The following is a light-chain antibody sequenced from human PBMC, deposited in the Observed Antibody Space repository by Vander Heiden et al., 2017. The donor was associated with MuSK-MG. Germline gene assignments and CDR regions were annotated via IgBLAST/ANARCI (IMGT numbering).Light chain of an antibody. V-gene: IGKV1-39*01. CDR2: AAS. CDR1: HTIRSY. CDR3: QQCYSTPYT. Sequence: DTHMTHSLSSRYASVGDRVAIACRASHTIRSYLNPSQHIPGIVPKLLIYAASSMQSGIPSRFSGSGSGTDFTLTISRLQPEDFATYYSQQCYSTPYTFGQGTKLEIK. J-gene: IGKJ2*01.